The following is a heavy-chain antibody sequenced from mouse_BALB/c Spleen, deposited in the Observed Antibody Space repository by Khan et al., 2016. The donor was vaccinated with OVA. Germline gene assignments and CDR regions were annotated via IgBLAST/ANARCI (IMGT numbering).Heavy chain of an antibody. J-gene: IGHJ2*01. CDR2: ISYSGNT. V-gene: IGHV3-2*02. Sequence: EVQLVESGPGLVKPSQSLSLTCTVTGYSITTDYVWNWIRQFPGKKLEWMGFISYSGNTKYNPSLKSRISITRDTSKNQFFLQLKSVTTEDTARYYCARVYGGDFDYWGQGTTLTVSS. CDR3: ARVYGGDFDY. D-gene: IGHD1-1*01. CDR1: GYSITTDYV.